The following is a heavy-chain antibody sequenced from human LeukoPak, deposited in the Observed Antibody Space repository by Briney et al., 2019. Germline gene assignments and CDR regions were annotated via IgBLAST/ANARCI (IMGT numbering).Heavy chain of an antibody. CDR2: ISSSGSTI. CDR3: ARDRAPHYYDSSGYYVAGAFDI. V-gene: IGHV3-11*04. Sequence: GGSLRLSCAASGFTFSDYYMSWIRQAPGKGLEWVSYISSSGSTIYYADSVKGRFTISRDNAKNSLYLQMNSLRADGTAVYYCARDRAPHYYDSSGYYVAGAFDIWGQGTMVTVSS. CDR1: GFTFSDYY. J-gene: IGHJ3*02. D-gene: IGHD3-22*01.